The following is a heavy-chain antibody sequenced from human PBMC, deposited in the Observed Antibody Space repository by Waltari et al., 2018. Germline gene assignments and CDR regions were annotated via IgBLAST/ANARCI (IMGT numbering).Heavy chain of an antibody. V-gene: IGHV4-34*01. J-gene: IGHJ4*02. CDR2: INHSGST. Sequence: QVQLQQWGAGLLKPSETLSLTCAVYGGSFSGYYWSWIRQPPGKGLEWIGEINHSGSTNYNPSLKSRVTISVDTSKNQFSLKLSSVTAADTAVYYCARTGYSSSWYTPGWFDYWGQGTLVTVSS. D-gene: IGHD6-13*01. CDR1: GGSFSGYY. CDR3: ARTGYSSSWYTPGWFDY.